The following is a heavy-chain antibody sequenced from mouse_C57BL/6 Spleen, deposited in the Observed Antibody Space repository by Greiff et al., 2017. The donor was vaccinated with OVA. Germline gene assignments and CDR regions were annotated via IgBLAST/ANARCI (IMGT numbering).Heavy chain of an antibody. V-gene: IGHV1-50*01. J-gene: IGHJ2*01. Sequence: QVQLQQPGAELVKPGASVKLSCKASGYTFTSYWMQWVKQRPGQGLEWIGEIDPSDSYTNYNQKFKGKATLTVDTSSSTAYMQLSSLTSADSAVYYCASSDYYGSSYYFDYWGQGTTLTVSS. D-gene: IGHD1-1*01. CDR3: ASSDYYGSSYYFDY. CDR2: IDPSDSYT. CDR1: GYTFTSYW.